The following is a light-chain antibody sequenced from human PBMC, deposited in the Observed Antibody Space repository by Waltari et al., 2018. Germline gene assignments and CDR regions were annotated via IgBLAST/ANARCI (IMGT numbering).Light chain of an antibody. CDR2: DAS. J-gene: IGKJ1*01. Sequence: EIVLTQSPGTLSLSPGDRATLSCRASQSVGKSLAWYQQKSGQAPRLLIYDASTRATGIPDRFSASGFGTDFSLTISRLEPEDFAVYYCQKYVRLPVTFGQGTKVEIK. V-gene: IGKV3-20*01. CDR3: QKYVRLPVT. CDR1: QSVGKS.